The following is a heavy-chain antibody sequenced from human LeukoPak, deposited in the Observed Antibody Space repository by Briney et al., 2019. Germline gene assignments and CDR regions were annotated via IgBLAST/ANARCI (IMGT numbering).Heavy chain of an antibody. J-gene: IGHJ6*03. CDR1: GYSFNNFG. V-gene: IGHV1-18*01. CDR3: VRCVNSLVGGAPPFRYYNYMDV. Sequence: ASGKVSCKASGYSFNNFGFARGRQTPGPGFGWMGWIKGGYGNTYYAQSFQDRVTLTTDTSTDTVHLEMRSLRSDDTAIYYCVRCVNSLVGGAPPFRYYNYMDVWGRGTTVIVSS. CDR2: IKGGYGNT. D-gene: IGHD3-10*01.